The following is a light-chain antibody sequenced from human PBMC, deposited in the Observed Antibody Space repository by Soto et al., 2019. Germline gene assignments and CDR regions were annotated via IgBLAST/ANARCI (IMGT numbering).Light chain of an antibody. J-gene: IGKJ1*01. Sequence: DVQMTQSPSSLSASVGDRVTIACRASQPIGNDLSWYQQKPGKAPKLLIYAASSFQSGVPSRFSGSGYGTEFTLTINNLQPEDSATYYCLQTHSYPRTFGQGTKVDIK. V-gene: IGKV1-17*02. CDR1: QPIGND. CDR2: AAS. CDR3: LQTHSYPRT.